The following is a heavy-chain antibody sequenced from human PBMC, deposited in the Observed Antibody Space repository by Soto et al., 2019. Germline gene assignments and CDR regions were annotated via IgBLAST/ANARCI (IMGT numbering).Heavy chain of an antibody. J-gene: IGHJ4*02. CDR3: ARGASEEVAGLDY. Sequence: SETLSLTCAVYGGSFSGYYWSWIRQPPGKGLEWIGEINHSGSTNYNPSHKSRVTISVDTSKNQFSLKLSSVTAADTAVYYCARGASEEVAGLDYWGQGTLVS. CDR2: INHSGST. D-gene: IGHD6-19*01. CDR1: GGSFSGYY. V-gene: IGHV4-34*01.